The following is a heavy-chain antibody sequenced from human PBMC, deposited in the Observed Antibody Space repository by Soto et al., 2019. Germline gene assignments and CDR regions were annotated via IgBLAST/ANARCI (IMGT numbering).Heavy chain of an antibody. D-gene: IGHD6-6*01. V-gene: IGHV3-53*02. J-gene: IGHJ4*02. CDR1: GFTVSSNY. Sequence: EVQLVETGGGLIQPGGSLRLSCAASGFTVSSNYMSWVHQAPGKGLEWVSVIYSGGSTYYADSVKGRFTISRDNSKNTLYLQMNSLRAEDTAVYYCARDPPGSGSSSHWGQGTLVTVSS. CDR2: IYSGGST. CDR3: ARDPPGSGSSSH.